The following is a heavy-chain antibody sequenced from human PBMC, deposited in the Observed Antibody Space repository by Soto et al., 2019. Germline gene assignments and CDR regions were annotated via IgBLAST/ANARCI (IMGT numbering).Heavy chain of an antibody. J-gene: IGHJ3*02. CDR2: ICYSGST. D-gene: IGHD3-10*01. Sequence: SETLSLTCTVSGGSISSGGYYWSWLRQHPGKGLEWIGYICYSGSTYYNPSLKSRVTISVDTSKNQSSLKLSSVTAADTAVYYCARARGEVWITMVRGVPGVFDIWGQGTMVTVSS. V-gene: IGHV4-31*03. CDR3: ARARGEVWITMVRGVPGVFDI. CDR1: GGSISSGGYY.